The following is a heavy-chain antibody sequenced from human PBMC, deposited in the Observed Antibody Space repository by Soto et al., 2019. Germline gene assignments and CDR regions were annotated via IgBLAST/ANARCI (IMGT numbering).Heavy chain of an antibody. Sequence: QVQLQESGPGLVQPSQTLSLTCTVSGASISSGGFYWSWIRQFPGKGLEWIGYIDYRGRTFYNPSLKSRATISRATSKSQSSLNVNSVTAADTAVFYCARVSAAGTRWFDSWGKGTLVTVSS. V-gene: IGHV4-31*03. CDR1: GASISSGGFY. J-gene: IGHJ5*01. CDR3: ARVSAAGTRWFDS. D-gene: IGHD6-13*01. CDR2: IDYRGRT.